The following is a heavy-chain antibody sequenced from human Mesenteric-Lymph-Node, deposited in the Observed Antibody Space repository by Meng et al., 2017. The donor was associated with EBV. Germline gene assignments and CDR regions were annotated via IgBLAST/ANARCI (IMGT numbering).Heavy chain of an antibody. D-gene: IGHD5/OR15-5a*01. V-gene: IGHV1-46*02. J-gene: IGHJ5*02. CDR3: TRVVYREFDP. Sequence: LGQAGGEVKKPGASVKVSCKASGYTFNSYYIHWVRQAPGKGPEWMGLINPSSGGTSYAQKFQGRVTMTRDTSTSTVYMEVISLRSDDTAVYYCTRVVYREFDPWGQGTLVTVSS. CDR1: GYTFNSYY. CDR2: INPSSGGT.